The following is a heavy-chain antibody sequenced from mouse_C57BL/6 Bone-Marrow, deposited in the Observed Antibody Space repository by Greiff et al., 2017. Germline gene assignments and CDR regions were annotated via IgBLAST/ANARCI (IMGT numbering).Heavy chain of an antibody. V-gene: IGHV3-6*01. CDR3: GRVGNGYYDWVSFAY. Sequence: ESGPGLVKPSQSLSLTCSVTGYSITSGYYWNWIRQFPGNKLEWMGYISYDGSNNYHPSLKNRISITRDPSKNQFFRKLNTVTTEDTAAYYCGRVGNGYYDWVSFAYGGQGTLVTVAA. CDR1: GYSITSGYY. CDR2: ISYDGSN. D-gene: IGHD2-3*01. J-gene: IGHJ3*01.